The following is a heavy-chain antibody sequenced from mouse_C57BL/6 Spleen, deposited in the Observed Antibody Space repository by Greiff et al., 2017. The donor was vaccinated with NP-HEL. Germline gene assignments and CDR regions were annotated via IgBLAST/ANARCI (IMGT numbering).Heavy chain of an antibody. V-gene: IGHV1-81*01. CDR1: GYTFTSYG. CDR3: AREALAY. J-gene: IGHJ3*01. D-gene: IGHD3-2*02. CDR2: IYPRSGNN. Sequence: VQLQESGAELARPGASVKLSCKASGYTFTSYGISWVKQRTGQGLEWIGEIYPRSGNNYYNEKFKGKATLTADKSSSTAYMELRSLTSEDSAVYFCAREALAYWGQGTLVTVSA.